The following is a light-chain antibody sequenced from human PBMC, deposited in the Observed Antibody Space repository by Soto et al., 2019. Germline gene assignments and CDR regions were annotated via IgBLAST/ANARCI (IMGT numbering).Light chain of an antibody. CDR2: GNN. V-gene: IGLV1-40*01. CDR3: QSYDSRLTAYV. CDR1: SSNIGAGYD. J-gene: IGLJ1*01. Sequence: QAVVTQPPSVSGAAGQRVTISCTGSSSNIGAGYDVHWYRQFPGTAPKLLVSGNNNRPSGVPDRLSASKSGTSASLAIAGLQAEDEAHYYCQSYDSRLTAYVFGTGTKLTVL.